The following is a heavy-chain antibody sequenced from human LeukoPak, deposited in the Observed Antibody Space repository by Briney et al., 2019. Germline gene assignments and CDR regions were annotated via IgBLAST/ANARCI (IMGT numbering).Heavy chain of an antibody. V-gene: IGHV1-69*05. CDR1: GGTFSSYA. J-gene: IGHJ4*02. D-gene: IGHD3-22*01. CDR2: IIPIFGTA. Sequence: GVSVKVSCKASGGTFSSYAISWVRQAPGQGLEWMGRIIPIFGTANYAQKFQGRVTITTDESTSTAYMELSSLRSEDTAVYYCAREYYDSSGFIDYWGQGTLVTVSS. CDR3: AREYYDSSGFIDY.